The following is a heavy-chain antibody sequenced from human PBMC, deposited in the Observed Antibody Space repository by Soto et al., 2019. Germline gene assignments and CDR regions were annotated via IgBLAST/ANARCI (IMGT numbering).Heavy chain of an antibody. Sequence: VASVKVSCKASGYTFTNYGISWVRQAPGQGLEWMGWISAYNGNTNYAQKLQGRVTMTPDTSTSTAYMELRSLRSDDTAVYYCARVTYYYYGMDVWGQGTTVTVSS. J-gene: IGHJ6*02. CDR1: GYTFTNYG. CDR2: ISAYNGNT. V-gene: IGHV1-18*01. CDR3: ARVTYYYYGMDV.